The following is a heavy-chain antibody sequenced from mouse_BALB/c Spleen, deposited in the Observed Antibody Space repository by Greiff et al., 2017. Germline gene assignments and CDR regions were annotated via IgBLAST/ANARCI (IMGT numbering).Heavy chain of an antibody. Sequence: VQLQQSGPELMKPGASVKISCKASGYSFTSYYMHWVKQSHGKSLEWIGYIDPFNGGTSYNQKFKGKATLTVDKSSSTAYMHLSSLTSEDSAVYYCARGFPGLYYAMDYWGQGTSVTVSS. CDR3: ARGFPGLYYAMDY. CDR1: GYSFTSYY. J-gene: IGHJ4*01. CDR2: IDPFNGGT. D-gene: IGHD3-1*01. V-gene: IGHV1S135*01.